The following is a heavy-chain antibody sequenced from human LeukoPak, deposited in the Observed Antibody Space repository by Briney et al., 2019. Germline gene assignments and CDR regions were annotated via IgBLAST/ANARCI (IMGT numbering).Heavy chain of an antibody. CDR1: GYTFTGYY. CDR2: INPNSGDT. J-gene: IGHJ5*02. Sequence: ASVKVSCKASGYTFTGYYMHWVRQAPGQGLEWMGWINPNSGDTNYAQKFQDRVTLTRDTSGSTAYLELTNLRSDDTAVYYCARPYGDYYNWFDPWGQGTLVTVSS. CDR3: ARPYGDYYNWFDP. V-gene: IGHV1-2*02. D-gene: IGHD4-17*01.